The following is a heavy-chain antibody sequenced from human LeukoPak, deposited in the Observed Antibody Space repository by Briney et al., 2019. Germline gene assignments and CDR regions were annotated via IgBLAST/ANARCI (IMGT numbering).Heavy chain of an antibody. Sequence: SETLSLTCTVSGGSISSYYWSWIRQPPGKGLEWIGEINHSGSTNYNPSLKSRVTISVDTSKNQFSLKLSSVTAADTAVYYCARGRFSVVDYGMDVWGQGTTVTVSS. CDR2: INHSGST. J-gene: IGHJ6*02. CDR1: GGSISSYY. D-gene: IGHD2-15*01. V-gene: IGHV4-34*01. CDR3: ARGRFSVVDYGMDV.